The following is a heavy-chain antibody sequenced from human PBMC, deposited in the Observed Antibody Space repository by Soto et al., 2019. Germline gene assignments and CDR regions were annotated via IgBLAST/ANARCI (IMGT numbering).Heavy chain of an antibody. V-gene: IGHV1-18*04. CDR2: ISTSTGNT. Sequence: QVQLVQSGGEVKKPGASVKVSCKASGYTFTTFGITWVRQAPGQGLEWMGWISTSTGNTNYAQKLQDRVTLTTDTSTRTAYLELRSLTSDDTAMYYCARSPRVIVAAKGTLDYWGQGTLVTVSS. J-gene: IGHJ4*02. CDR3: ARSPRVIVAAKGTLDY. CDR1: GYTFTTFG. D-gene: IGHD5-12*01.